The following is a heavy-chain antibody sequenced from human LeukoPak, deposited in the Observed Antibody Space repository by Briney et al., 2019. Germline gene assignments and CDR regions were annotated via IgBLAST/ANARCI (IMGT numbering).Heavy chain of an antibody. CDR1: GYTFTGYY. V-gene: IGHV1-2*02. J-gene: IGHJ4*02. D-gene: IGHD3-22*01. CDR2: INPNSGGT. Sequence: GASVKVSCKASGYTFTGYYMHWVRQAPGQGLEWMGWINPNSGGTNYAQKFQGRVTMTRDTSISTAYTELSRLRSDDTAVYYCAGDWDYYDSSGYSLDYWGQGTLVTVSS. CDR3: AGDWDYYDSSGYSLDY.